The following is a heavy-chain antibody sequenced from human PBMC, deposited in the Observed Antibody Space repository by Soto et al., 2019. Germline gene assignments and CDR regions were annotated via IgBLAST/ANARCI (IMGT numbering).Heavy chain of an antibody. CDR3: AKESSDGSAPMDV. V-gene: IGHV3-23*01. CDR2: ISGSGGST. J-gene: IGHJ6*02. D-gene: IGHD3-10*01. Sequence: PGWTLRLSCAASGFTFSSYDMSLVRQAPGKGLEWVSSISGSGGSTYYADSVKGRFTISRDNSKNTLYLQMNSLRAEDTAVYYCAKESSDGSAPMDVWVQSTTVTV. CDR1: GFTFSSYD.